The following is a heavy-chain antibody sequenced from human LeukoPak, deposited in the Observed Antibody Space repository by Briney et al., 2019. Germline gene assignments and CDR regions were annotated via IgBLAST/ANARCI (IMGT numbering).Heavy chain of an antibody. CDR1: GGSLRSNDYY. CDR3: ARGYDGSGYYYRNWYFDL. Sequence: SETLSLTCTVSGGSLRSNDYYWGFIRQPPGKGLEWIGSISYSGVTYYNPSLKSRVTSSVDTSKNQFSLKLSSVTAADTAVYYCARGYDGSGYYYRNWYFDLWGRGTLVTVSS. CDR2: ISYSGVT. J-gene: IGHJ2*01. D-gene: IGHD3-22*01. V-gene: IGHV4-39*07.